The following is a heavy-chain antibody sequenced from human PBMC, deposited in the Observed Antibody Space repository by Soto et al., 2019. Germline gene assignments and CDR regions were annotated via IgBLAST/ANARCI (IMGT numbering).Heavy chain of an antibody. CDR3: ASGYCTNGVCPPPGY. CDR1: GGSISSGGYS. CDR2: IYHSGST. D-gene: IGHD2-8*01. V-gene: IGHV4-30-2*01. J-gene: IGHJ4*02. Sequence: QLQLQESGSGLVKPSQTLSLTCAVSGGSISSGGYSWSWIRQPPGKGLEWIGYIYHSGSTYHNPSLKSRVTISVDRSKNQFSLKLSSVTAADTAVYYCASGYCTNGVCPPPGYWGQGTLVTVSS.